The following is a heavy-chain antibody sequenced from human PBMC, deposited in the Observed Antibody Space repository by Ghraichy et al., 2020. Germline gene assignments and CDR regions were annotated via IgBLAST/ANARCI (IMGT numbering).Heavy chain of an antibody. D-gene: IGHD2-2*01. V-gene: IGHV3-23*01. Sequence: GSLNISCAASGFTFSAYAMNWVRQAPGKGLEWVSVISDSGGRIYYADSVKGRFTISRDNSKNTLYLQMNSLRAEDTAVYFCAKDRGASRSTNCDYWGQGTLVTVSS. J-gene: IGHJ4*02. CDR2: ISDSGGRI. CDR3: AKDRGASRSTNCDY. CDR1: GFTFSAYA.